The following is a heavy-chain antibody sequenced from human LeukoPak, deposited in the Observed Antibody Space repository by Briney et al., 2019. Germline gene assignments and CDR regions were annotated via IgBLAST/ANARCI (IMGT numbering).Heavy chain of an antibody. Sequence: GGSLRLSCAASGFTFSDYYMYWIRQAPGKGLEWVSSISSSGGTIYYADSVKGRFTISRDNAKNSLYLQMNSLRAGDTAVYYCARATRADTAMANFDYWGQGTLVTVSS. CDR1: GFTFSDYY. CDR2: ISSSGGTI. CDR3: ARATRADTAMANFDY. D-gene: IGHD5-18*01. V-gene: IGHV3-11*01. J-gene: IGHJ4*02.